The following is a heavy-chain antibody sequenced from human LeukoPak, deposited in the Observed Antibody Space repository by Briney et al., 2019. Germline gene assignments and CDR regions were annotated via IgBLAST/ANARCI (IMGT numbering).Heavy chain of an antibody. Sequence: ASVKVSCKASGGTFSSYAISWVRRAPGQGLEWMGGIIPIFGTANYAQKFQGRVTITADESTSTAYMELSSLRSEDTAVYYCAREEGRVATMGPATRWTPTKDAFDIWGQGTMVTVSS. CDR2: IIPIFGTA. CDR1: GGTFSSYA. CDR3: AREEGRVATMGPATRWTPTKDAFDI. D-gene: IGHD5-24*01. J-gene: IGHJ3*02. V-gene: IGHV1-69*13.